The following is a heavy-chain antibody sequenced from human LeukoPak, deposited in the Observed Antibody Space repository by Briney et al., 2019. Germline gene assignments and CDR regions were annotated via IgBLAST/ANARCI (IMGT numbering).Heavy chain of an antibody. CDR3: ARDSSGWYYFDS. CDR2: IYSGGST. D-gene: IGHD6-19*01. V-gene: IGHV3-53*01. Sequence: GGSLRLSCAASGFSVSSDYMSWIRQTPGKGLEWVSVIYSGGSTYYADSVKGRFTISRDNSKNTLYLQMNSLRAEDTAVYYCARDSSGWYYFDSWGQGTLVTVSS. J-gene: IGHJ4*02. CDR1: GFSVSSDY.